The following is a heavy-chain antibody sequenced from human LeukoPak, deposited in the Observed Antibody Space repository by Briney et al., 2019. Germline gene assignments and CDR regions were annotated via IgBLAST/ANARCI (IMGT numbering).Heavy chain of an antibody. CDR2: ISNTGGST. J-gene: IGHJ1*01. CDR1: GFSFNTYA. CDR3: AQQVGYCSSGSCYFTY. V-gene: IGHV3-23*01. Sequence: GGSLRLSCAASGFSFNTYAMSWVRQAPGKGLERVSAISNTGGSTYYADSVKGRFTISRDKSKNTLSLQMNSLRAEDTAVYYCAQQVGYCSSGSCYFTYWGQGALVTVSS. D-gene: IGHD2-15*01.